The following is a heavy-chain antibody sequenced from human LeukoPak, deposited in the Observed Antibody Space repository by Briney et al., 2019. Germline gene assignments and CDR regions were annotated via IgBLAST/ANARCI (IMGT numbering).Heavy chain of an antibody. D-gene: IGHD3-10*01. Sequence: SETLSLTCAVYGGSFSGYSWSWIRQPPGKGLEWIGEINHSGSTNYNPSLKSRVTISVDTSKNQFSLKLSSVTAADTAVYYCARRKTYYYGSGRFLHFDYWGQGTLVTVSS. CDR2: INHSGST. CDR1: GGSFSGYS. CDR3: ARRKTYYYGSGRFLHFDY. J-gene: IGHJ4*02. V-gene: IGHV4-34*01.